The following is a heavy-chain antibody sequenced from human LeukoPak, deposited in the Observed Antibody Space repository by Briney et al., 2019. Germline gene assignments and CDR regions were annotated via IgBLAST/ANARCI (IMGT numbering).Heavy chain of an antibody. CDR3: ARDHGDYSGKDY. D-gene: IGHD4-17*01. J-gene: IGHJ4*02. V-gene: IGHV3-33*01. CDR2: TWYDGSNK. CDR1: GFIFSSYG. Sequence: GRSLRLSCAASGFIFSSYGMHWVRQAPGKGLEWVAVTWYDGSNKYYADAVKGRFTISRDNSKNTLYLRMNSLRAEDTAVYFCARDHGDYSGKDYWGQGTLVTVSS.